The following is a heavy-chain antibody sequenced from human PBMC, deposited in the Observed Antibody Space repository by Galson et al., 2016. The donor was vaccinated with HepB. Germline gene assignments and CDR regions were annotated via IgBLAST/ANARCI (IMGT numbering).Heavy chain of an antibody. J-gene: IGHJ4*02. V-gene: IGHV3-7*01. Sequence: SLRLSCAASGFTFSNYWMSWVRQGPGKGLEWVGNITDDGSEKNYVESVKGRFTISRDNAKNSLYLQMNSLRVEDTAVYYCTRDFGYSNYDWGQGTLVTVSS. CDR3: TRDFGYSNYD. CDR1: GFTFSNYW. CDR2: ITDDGSEK. D-gene: IGHD6-13*01.